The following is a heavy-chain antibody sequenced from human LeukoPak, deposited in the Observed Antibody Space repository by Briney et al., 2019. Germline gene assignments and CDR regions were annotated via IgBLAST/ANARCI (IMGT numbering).Heavy chain of an antibody. V-gene: IGHV1-8*02. CDR3: ARPPDDYGDYGELTTFGY. Sequence: ASVKVSCKASGGTFSSYAISWVRQAPGQGLEWMGWMNPNSGNTGYAQKFQGRVTVTRNTSISTAYMELSSLRSEDTAVYYCARPPDDYGDYGELTTFGYWGQGTLVTVSA. CDR2: MNPNSGNT. CDR1: GGTFSSYA. J-gene: IGHJ4*02. D-gene: IGHD4-17*01.